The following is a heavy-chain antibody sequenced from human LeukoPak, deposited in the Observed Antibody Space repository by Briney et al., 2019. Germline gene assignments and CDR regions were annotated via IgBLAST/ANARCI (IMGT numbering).Heavy chain of an antibody. CDR2: ISYDGSNK. J-gene: IGHJ4*02. V-gene: IGHV3-30-3*01. CDR3: ARKTDSSGSGDY. D-gene: IGHD3-22*01. Sequence: GGSLRLSCAASGFTFSSYAMHWVRQAPGKGLEWVAVISYDGSNKYYADSVKGRFTVSRDNAKNSLYLQMNSLRAEDTAVYYCARKTDSSGSGDYWGQGTLVTVSS. CDR1: GFTFSSYA.